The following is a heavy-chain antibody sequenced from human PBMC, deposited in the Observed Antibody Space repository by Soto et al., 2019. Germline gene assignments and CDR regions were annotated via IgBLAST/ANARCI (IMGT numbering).Heavy chain of an antibody. J-gene: IGHJ4*02. CDR2: IWYDGSNK. V-gene: IGHV3-33*01. CDR1: GFTFSSYG. Sequence: GGSLRLSCAASGFTFSSYGMHWVRQAPGKGLEWVAVIWYDGSNKYYADSVKGRFTISRDNSKNTLYLQMNSLRAEDTAVYYCARDPQGYSSGWYYFDYWGQGTLVTVSS. CDR3: ARDPQGYSSGWYYFDY. D-gene: IGHD6-19*01.